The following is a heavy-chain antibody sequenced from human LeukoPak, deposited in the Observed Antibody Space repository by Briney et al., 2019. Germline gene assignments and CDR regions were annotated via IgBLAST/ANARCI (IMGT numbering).Heavy chain of an antibody. D-gene: IGHD3-16*01. V-gene: IGHV3-23*01. CDR2: ISASGGTT. Sequence: PGGSLRLSCAASGFTFSTYAMSWVRQAPGKGLEWVSGISASGGTTYYADSVKGRFTISRDNSKNTLYLQMNSLRAEDTAVYYCAKDLWGGYDFDYWGQGTLVTVSS. CDR1: GFTFSTYA. J-gene: IGHJ4*02. CDR3: AKDLWGGYDFDY.